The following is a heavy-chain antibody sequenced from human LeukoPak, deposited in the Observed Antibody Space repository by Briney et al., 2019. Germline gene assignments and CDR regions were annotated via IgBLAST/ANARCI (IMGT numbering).Heavy chain of an antibody. CDR2: IIPIFGIA. CDR3: ARESSVGAPSCSGPTHYYYYGMDV. J-gene: IGHJ6*02. Sequence: GASVKVSCKASGGTFSSYAISWVRQAPGQGLEWMGRIIPIFGIANYAQKFQGRVTITADKSTSTAYMELSSLRSEDTAVYYCARESSVGAPSCSGPTHYYYYGMDVWGQGTTVTVSS. D-gene: IGHD2-15*01. CDR1: GGTFSSYA. V-gene: IGHV1-69*04.